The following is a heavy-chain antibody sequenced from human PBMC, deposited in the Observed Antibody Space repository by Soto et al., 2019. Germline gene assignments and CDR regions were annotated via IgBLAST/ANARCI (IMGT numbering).Heavy chain of an antibody. J-gene: IGHJ6*03. D-gene: IGHD6-6*01. V-gene: IGHV3-23*01. Sequence: EVQLLESGGGLVQPGGSLRLSCAASGFIFNDYAMTWVRQAPGKGLEWVSGISGSGGSTYYADSVKGRFTISRDNSKNTLYLQMSSLRGEDTALYYCANCFTGKKAGRTYYYYYMDVWGKGTTVTVSS. CDR3: ANCFTGKKAGRTYYYYYMDV. CDR1: GFIFNDYA. CDR2: ISGSGGST.